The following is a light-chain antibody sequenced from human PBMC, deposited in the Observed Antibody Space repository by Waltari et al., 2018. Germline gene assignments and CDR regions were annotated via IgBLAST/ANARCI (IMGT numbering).Light chain of an antibody. Sequence: DIQMTQSPSTLSASVGDRVTISCRASQSVGTWLAWDQQKPGKAPKLLIYMASSLESGVPSRCSGSGSGTDFTLTISSLQPDDFATYSCQQYSSFSTFGQGTKV. CDR2: MAS. V-gene: IGKV1-5*03. CDR3: QQYSSFST. J-gene: IGKJ2*01. CDR1: QSVGTW.